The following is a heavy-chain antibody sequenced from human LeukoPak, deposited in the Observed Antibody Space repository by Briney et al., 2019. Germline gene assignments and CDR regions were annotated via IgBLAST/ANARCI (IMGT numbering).Heavy chain of an antibody. CDR2: IYSGGST. V-gene: IGHV3-53*01. CDR1: GFTFSDYY. Sequence: GGSLRLSCAASGFTFSDYYMSWIRQAPGKGLEWVSVIYSGGSTYYADSVKGRFTISRDNSKNTLYLQMNSLRAEDTAVYYCAREPSGDYYYYGMDVWGQGTTVTVSS. J-gene: IGHJ6*02. CDR3: AREPSGDYYYYGMDV. D-gene: IGHD4-17*01.